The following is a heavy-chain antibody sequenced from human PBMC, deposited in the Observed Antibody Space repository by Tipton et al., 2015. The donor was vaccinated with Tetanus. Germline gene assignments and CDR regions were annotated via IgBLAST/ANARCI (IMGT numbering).Heavy chain of an antibody. CDR3: ARDLVDQLLVVRYHYYGMDV. CDR1: GFTFSSYG. D-gene: IGHD2-2*01. V-gene: IGHV3-33*01. CDR2: IWYDGSNK. Sequence: SLRLSCAASGFTFSSYGMHWVRQAPGKGLEWVAVIWYDGSNKYYADSVKGRFTISRDNSKNTLYLQMNSLRAEDTAVYYCARDLVDQLLVVRYHYYGMDVWGQGTTVTVSS. J-gene: IGHJ6*02.